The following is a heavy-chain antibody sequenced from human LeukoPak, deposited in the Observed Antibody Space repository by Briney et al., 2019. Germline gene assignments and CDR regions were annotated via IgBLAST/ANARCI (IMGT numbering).Heavy chain of an antibody. V-gene: IGHV3-73*01. CDR1: GFTFSGSA. Sequence: PGGSLRLSCAASGFTFSGSAMHWVRQASGKGLEWVGRIRSKANSYATAYAASVKGRFTISRDDSKNTAYLQMNSLKTEDTAVYYCTRHRQRWLQSEGPYYYYYYIDVWGKGTTVTFSS. D-gene: IGHD5-24*01. CDR2: IRSKANSYAT. J-gene: IGHJ6*03. CDR3: TRHRQRWLQSEGPYYYYYYIDV.